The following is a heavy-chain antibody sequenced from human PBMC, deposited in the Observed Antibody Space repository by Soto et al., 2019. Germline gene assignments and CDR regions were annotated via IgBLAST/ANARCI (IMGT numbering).Heavy chain of an antibody. CDR2: IIPIFGTA. Sequence: QVQLVQSGAEVKKPGSSVKVSCKASGGTFSSYAISWVRQAPGQGLEWMGGIIPIFGTANYAQKFQGRVTITADESTSKAYMEMRSLRSEDTAVYYCARERVTIFGVVIMSSGMDVWGQGTTVTVSS. CDR3: ARERVTIFGVVIMSSGMDV. CDR1: GGTFSSYA. V-gene: IGHV1-69*01. D-gene: IGHD3-3*01. J-gene: IGHJ6*02.